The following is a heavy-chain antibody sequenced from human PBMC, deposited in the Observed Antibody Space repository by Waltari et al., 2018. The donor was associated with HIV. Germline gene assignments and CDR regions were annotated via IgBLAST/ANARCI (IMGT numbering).Heavy chain of an antibody. V-gene: IGHV3-23*01. J-gene: IGHJ5*02. D-gene: IGHD6-25*01. CDR2: VSDSGGTK. CDR3: TRGGQSTGRFDP. CDR1: GFTFRNYA. Sequence: EVQLLESGGDLVQPGGSLRLSCAVSGFTFRNYAMSWFRQPPGKGLEWVSVVSDSGGTKYDADSVKGRFTISRDNSRNTLYLEMNSLRGDDTAVYYCTRGGQSTGRFDPWGQGTLVTVSS.